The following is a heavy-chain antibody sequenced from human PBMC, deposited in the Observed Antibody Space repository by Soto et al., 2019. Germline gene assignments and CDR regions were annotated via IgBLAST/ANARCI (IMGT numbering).Heavy chain of an antibody. CDR2: ISGSGGST. J-gene: IGHJ3*02. CDR3: ANYGGSDDAFDI. Sequence: PGGSLRLSCAASGFTFSSYAMSWVRQAPGKGLEWVSAISGSGGSTYYADSVKGRFTISRDNSKNTLYLQMNSLRAEDTAVYYCANYGGSDDAFDIWGQGTMVTVSS. D-gene: IGHD5-12*01. CDR1: GFTFSSYA. V-gene: IGHV3-23*01.